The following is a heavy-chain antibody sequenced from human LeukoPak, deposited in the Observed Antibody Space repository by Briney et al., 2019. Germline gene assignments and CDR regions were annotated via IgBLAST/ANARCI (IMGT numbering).Heavy chain of an antibody. CDR2: IIPIFGTA. J-gene: IGHJ4*02. CDR3: ARGAGLRFLEWLFPLDY. V-gene: IGHV1-69*05. CDR1: GGTFSSYA. D-gene: IGHD3-3*01. Sequence: SVKVSCKASGGTFSSYAISWVRQAPGQGLEWMGGIIPIFGTANYAQKFQGRVTITTDESTSTAYMELSSLRSEDTAVYYCARGAGLRFLEWLFPLDYWGQGTLVTVSS.